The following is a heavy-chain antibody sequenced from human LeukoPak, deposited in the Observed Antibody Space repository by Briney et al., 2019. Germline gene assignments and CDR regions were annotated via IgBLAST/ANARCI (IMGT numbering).Heavy chain of an antibody. D-gene: IGHD3-9*01. V-gene: IGHV4-39*01. J-gene: IGHJ4*02. CDR2: IHYNGNT. Sequence: KSSETLSLTCTVSGGSISSTIYYWAWIRQPPGKGLEWIGSIHYNGNTYYSPSLKSRITISVDTAKNQFSLKLTSVTAADTAVYYCAPGSITTGYYQHWGQGTLVTVSS. CDR3: APGSITTGYYQH. CDR1: GGSISSTIYY.